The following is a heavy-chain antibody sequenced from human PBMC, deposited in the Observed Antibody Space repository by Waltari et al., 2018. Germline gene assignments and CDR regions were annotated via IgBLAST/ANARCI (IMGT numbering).Heavy chain of an antibody. CDR3: ARGLNKVDGGAFDI. CDR1: GSPFSRSV. V-gene: IGHV3-33*05. D-gene: IGHD4-17*01. Sequence: QLHLVESGGGVVLPGGCLGHSRAASGSPFSRSVLHWLRQVPGKGLEWMAVIPHDGNNKDFADSVRGRFTISRDNSKDTMFLQMNSLEVADTAVYYCARGLNKVDGGAFDIWGQGTKVTVSS. J-gene: IGHJ3*02. CDR2: IPHDGNNK.